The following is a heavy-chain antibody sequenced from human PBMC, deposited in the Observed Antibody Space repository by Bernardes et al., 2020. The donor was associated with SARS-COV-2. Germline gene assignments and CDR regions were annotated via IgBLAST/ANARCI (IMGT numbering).Heavy chain of an antibody. J-gene: IGHJ4*02. V-gene: IGHV3-23*01. Sequence: WGSLRLSCAASGFTFSSYGMSWVRQTPGKGLEWVSDVSDSGDTTYYVDSVKGRFTISRDNSKNTLYLQMNSLRAEDTAVYYCAKDPGSSSSSGGYYFDYWGQGTLVTVSS. CDR2: VSDSGDTT. D-gene: IGHD6-6*01. CDR3: AKDPGSSSSSGGYYFDY. CDR1: GFTFSSYG.